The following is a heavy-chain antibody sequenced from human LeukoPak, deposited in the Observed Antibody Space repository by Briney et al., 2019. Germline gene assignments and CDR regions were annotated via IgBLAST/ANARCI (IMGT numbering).Heavy chain of an antibody. CDR2: MNPNSGNT. Sequence: GASVKVSCKASGGTFSSYAINWVRQATGQGLEWMGWMNPNSGNTGYAQKFQGRVTITRNTSISTAYMELSSLRSEDTAVYYCAGVPRGYVLRFLECPWGQGTLVTVSS. CDR3: AGVPRGYVLRFLECP. CDR1: GGTFSSYA. D-gene: IGHD3-3*01. J-gene: IGHJ5*02. V-gene: IGHV1-8*03.